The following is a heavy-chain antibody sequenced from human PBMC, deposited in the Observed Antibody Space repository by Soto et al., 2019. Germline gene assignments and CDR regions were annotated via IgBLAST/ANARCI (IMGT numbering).Heavy chain of an antibody. J-gene: IGHJ1*01. D-gene: IGHD4-17*01. CDR3: ARAPDYSDYAYFQY. CDR1: GYTFTSYA. CDR2: INPNGGST. V-gene: IGHV1-46*01. Sequence: ASVKVSCKASGYTFTSYAMHWVRQAPGQGLEWMGIINPNGGSTGYAQKFQGRVTMTGDMSTGTVYMDLTSLTSEDTAVYYCARAPDYSDYAYFQYWGQGTPVTVS.